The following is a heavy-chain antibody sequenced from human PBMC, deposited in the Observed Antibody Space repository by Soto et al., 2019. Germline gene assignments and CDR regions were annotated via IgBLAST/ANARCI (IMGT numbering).Heavy chain of an antibody. CDR1: GFTFSSYG. Sequence: GGSLRLSCAASGFTFSSYGMHWVRQAPGKGLEWVAVISYDGSNKYYADSVKGRFTISRDNSKNTLYLQMNSLRAEDTAVYYCAKAFFVHRRYYYYYGMDVWGQGTTVTVSS. CDR3: AKAFFVHRRYYYYYGMDV. CDR2: ISYDGSNK. V-gene: IGHV3-30*18. D-gene: IGHD3-3*01. J-gene: IGHJ6*02.